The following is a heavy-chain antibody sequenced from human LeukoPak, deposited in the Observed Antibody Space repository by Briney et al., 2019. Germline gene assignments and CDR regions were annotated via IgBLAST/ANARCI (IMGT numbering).Heavy chain of an antibody. Sequence: SETLSLTCTVSGGSISSYYWSWIRQPPGKGLEWIGYIYYSGSTNYNPSLKSRVTISVDTSKNQFSLKLSSVTAADTAVYYCARARSLGYCSSTSCLRFDPWGQGTLVTVSS. V-gene: IGHV4-59*01. CDR2: IYYSGST. D-gene: IGHD2-2*01. CDR3: ARARSLGYCSSTSCLRFDP. CDR1: GGSISSYY. J-gene: IGHJ5*02.